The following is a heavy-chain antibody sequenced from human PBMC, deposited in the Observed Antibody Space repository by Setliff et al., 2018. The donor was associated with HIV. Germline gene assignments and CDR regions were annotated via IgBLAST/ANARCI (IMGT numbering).Heavy chain of an antibody. CDR1: GYSFTAYQ. V-gene: IGHV1-8*01. CDR3: ARPSHVYGDNGPLGY. D-gene: IGHD2-21*01. J-gene: IGHJ4*02. Sequence: GASVKVSCKTFGYSFTAYQINWVRQATGQALEWMAWMNPSTGEVGYAQKFQGRLAMTSDSSANIAYMELRGLRSEDTAIYYCARPSHVYGDNGPLGYWGQGTLVTVS. CDR2: MNPSTGEV.